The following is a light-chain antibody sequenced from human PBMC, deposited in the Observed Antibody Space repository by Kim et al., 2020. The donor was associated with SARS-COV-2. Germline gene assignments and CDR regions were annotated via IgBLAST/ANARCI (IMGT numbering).Light chain of an antibody. CDR2: YDS. Sequence: SYELTQPPSVSVAPGKTARITCGGNNIGSKSVHWYQQKPGQAPVLGIYYDSDRPSGIPERFSGSNSGNTATLTISRVEAGDEADYYCQGWDSSSDHPVFG. CDR3: QGWDSSSDHPV. CDR1: NIGSKS. J-gene: IGLJ2*01. V-gene: IGLV3-21*04.